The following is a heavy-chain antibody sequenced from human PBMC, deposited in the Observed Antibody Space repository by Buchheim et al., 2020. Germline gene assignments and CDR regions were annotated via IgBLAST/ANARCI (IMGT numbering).Heavy chain of an antibody. CDR3: ARDRRDYGDPYYFDY. CDR1: GFTFSSYA. V-gene: IGHV3-30*04. Sequence: QVQLVESGGGVVQPGRSLRLSCAASGFTFSSYAMHWVRQAPGKGLEWVAVISYDGSNKYYADSVKGRFTISRDNSKNTLYLQMNSLRAEDTAVYYCARDRRDYGDPYYFDYWGQGTL. J-gene: IGHJ4*02. CDR2: ISYDGSNK. D-gene: IGHD4-17*01.